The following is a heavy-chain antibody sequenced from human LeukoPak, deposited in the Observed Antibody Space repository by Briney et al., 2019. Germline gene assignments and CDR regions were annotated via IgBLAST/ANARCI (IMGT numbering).Heavy chain of an antibody. Sequence: SETLSLTCTVSGGSVSSGTYYWSWIRQPPGKGLEWIGYIYYSGSTNYNPSLKSRITISVDTSKNQLSLKLSSVTAADTAVYYCARGARGYSYGWGQGTLVTVSS. D-gene: IGHD5-18*01. V-gene: IGHV4-61*01. CDR3: ARGARGYSYG. CDR1: GGSVSSGTYY. J-gene: IGHJ4*02. CDR2: IYYSGST.